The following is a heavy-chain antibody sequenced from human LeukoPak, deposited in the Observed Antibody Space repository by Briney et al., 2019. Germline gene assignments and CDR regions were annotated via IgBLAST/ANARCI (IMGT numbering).Heavy chain of an antibody. CDR1: GFTFSSYA. V-gene: IGHV3-23*01. J-gene: IGHJ3*02. D-gene: IGHD3-22*01. CDR3: AKGMYYYDSSGYYFDGDAFDI. CDR2: ISGSGGST. Sequence: GGSLRLSCAASGFTFSSYAMSWGRQAPGKGLEWVSAISGSGGSTYYADSVKGRFTISRDNSKNTLYLQMNSLRAEDTAVYYCAKGMYYYDSSGYYFDGDAFDIWGQGTMVTVSS.